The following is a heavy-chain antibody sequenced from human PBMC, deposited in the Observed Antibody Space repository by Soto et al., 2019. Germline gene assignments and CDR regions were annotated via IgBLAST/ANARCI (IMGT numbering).Heavy chain of an antibody. D-gene: IGHD6-6*01. J-gene: IGHJ5*02. Sequence: SETLSLTCTVSGASMSSGGYYWTWIRQSPGKGLEWIGYIYYSGSTYYNPSLESRVAISLDTSRSQFSLTLHFVTAADTAIYYCARDRHNNFFDPWGQGTLVTVS. CDR2: IYYSGST. V-gene: IGHV4-31*03. CDR3: ARDRHNNFFDP. CDR1: GASMSSGGYY.